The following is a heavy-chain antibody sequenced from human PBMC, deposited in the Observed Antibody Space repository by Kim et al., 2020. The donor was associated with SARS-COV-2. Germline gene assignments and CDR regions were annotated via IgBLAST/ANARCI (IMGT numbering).Heavy chain of an antibody. CDR2: INHSGST. V-gene: IGHV4-34*01. Sequence: SETLSLTCAVYGGSFSGYYWSWIRQPPGKGLEWIGEINHSGSTNYNPSLKSRVTISVDTSKNQFSLKLSSVTAADTAVYYCARGRAAMVFKDYYYYMDVWGQGTTVTVSS. D-gene: IGHD5-18*01. CDR3: ARGRAAMVFKDYYYYMDV. CDR1: GGSFSGYY. J-gene: IGHJ6*03.